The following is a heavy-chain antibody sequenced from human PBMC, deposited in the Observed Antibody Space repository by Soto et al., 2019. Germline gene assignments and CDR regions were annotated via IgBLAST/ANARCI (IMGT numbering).Heavy chain of an antibody. V-gene: IGHV6-1*01. CDR2: TYYRSKWYN. D-gene: IGHD6-25*01. Sequence: SGTLSLTCVMSVDSASGNIAAWDWIRHSRSRGLEWLGRTYYRSKWYNDYAVSVKSRITINPDTSKNQLSLKLNSVTPEDTAVYYCARAGSKSLIENDAFDIWGQGTMVTVSS. J-gene: IGHJ3*02. CDR3: ARAGSKSLIENDAFDI. CDR1: VDSASGNIAA.